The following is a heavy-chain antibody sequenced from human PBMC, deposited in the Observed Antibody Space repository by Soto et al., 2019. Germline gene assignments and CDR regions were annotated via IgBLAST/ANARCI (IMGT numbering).Heavy chain of an antibody. D-gene: IGHD4-4*01. CDR2: ISSDGGDT. V-gene: IGHV3-64D*06. Sequence: PGGSLRLSCSASGLMFSNCAMQWVRQAPGKGPEYVSAISSDGGDTFYADSVKARFTVSRDNNRNRLYLQMRSLRLEDTAIYYCAASTTTVISSYTSWGQGSQVAVAS. CDR1: GLMFSNCA. J-gene: IGHJ4*02. CDR3: AASTTTVISSYTS.